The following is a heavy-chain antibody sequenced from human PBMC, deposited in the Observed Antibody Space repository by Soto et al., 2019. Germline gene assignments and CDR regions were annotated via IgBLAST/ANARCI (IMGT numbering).Heavy chain of an antibody. CDR2: INPNSGGT. V-gene: IGHV1-2*02. D-gene: IGHD6-13*01. J-gene: IGHJ6*02. Sequence: ASVKVSCKASGYTFTGYYMHWVRQAPGQGPEWMGWINPNSGGTNYAQKFQGRVTMTRDTSISTAYMELSRLRSDDTAVYYCANALAAATKYYYYGMDVWGQGTTVTVS. CDR1: GYTFTGYY. CDR3: ANALAAATKYYYYGMDV.